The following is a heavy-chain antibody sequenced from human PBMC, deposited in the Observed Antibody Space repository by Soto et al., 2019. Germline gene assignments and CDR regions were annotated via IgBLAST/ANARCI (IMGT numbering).Heavy chain of an antibody. Sequence: SETLSLTCAVSGYSISSGYYGGWIRQPPGKGLEWIGSIYHSGSTYYNPSLKSRVTISVDTSKNQFSLKLSSVTAADTAVYYCAGDLRYFDWFFDYWGQGTLVTVSS. CDR3: AGDLRYFDWFFDY. V-gene: IGHV4-38-2*02. J-gene: IGHJ4*02. CDR1: GYSISSGYY. CDR2: IYHSGST. D-gene: IGHD3-9*01.